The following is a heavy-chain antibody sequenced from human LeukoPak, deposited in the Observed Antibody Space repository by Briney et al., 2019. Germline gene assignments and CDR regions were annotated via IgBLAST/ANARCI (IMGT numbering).Heavy chain of an antibody. CDR1: GYTFTDYY. V-gene: IGHV1-2*02. J-gene: IGHJ5*02. D-gene: IGHD2-2*01. CDR3: ATVPCVISSCSPDNWFDP. Sequence: ASVKVSCKASGYTFTDYYILWLRQAPGQGLEWVGWINPHSGGTNFAQRFQGRVTMTRDTSISIVYMELTRLTSDDTAVYYCATVPCVISSCSPDNWFDPWGQGTLVTVSS. CDR2: INPHSGGT.